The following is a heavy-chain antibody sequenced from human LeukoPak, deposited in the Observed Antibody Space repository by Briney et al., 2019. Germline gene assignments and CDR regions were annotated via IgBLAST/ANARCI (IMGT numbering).Heavy chain of an antibody. CDR2: IYSGGST. CDR3: AKDREKPSQFDY. J-gene: IGHJ4*02. V-gene: IGHV3-53*05. CDR1: GFTVSANY. Sequence: GGSLRLSCAASGFTVSANYMSWVRHAPGKGLEWVSVIYSGGSTYYTDSVKGRFTISRDNSKNTLFLQMTSLRVEDTAVYYCAKDREKPSQFDYWGQGTLVTVSS.